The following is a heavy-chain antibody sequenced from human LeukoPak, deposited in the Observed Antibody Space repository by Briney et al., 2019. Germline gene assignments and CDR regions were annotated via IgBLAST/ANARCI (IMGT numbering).Heavy chain of an antibody. CDR3: ARHPLPDIAVAGTARFDP. Sequence: SVKVSCKASGGTFSSYAISWVRQAPGQGLEWMGRIIPIFGTANYAQKSQGRVTITTDESTSTAYMELSSLRSEDTAVYYCARHPLPDIAVAGTARFDPWGQGTLVTVSS. J-gene: IGHJ5*02. D-gene: IGHD6-19*01. CDR1: GGTFSSYA. CDR2: IIPIFGTA. V-gene: IGHV1-69*05.